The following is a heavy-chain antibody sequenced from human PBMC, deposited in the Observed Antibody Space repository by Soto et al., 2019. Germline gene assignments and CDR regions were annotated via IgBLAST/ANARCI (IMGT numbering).Heavy chain of an antibody. J-gene: IGHJ3*02. CDR3: ARSRITMVRGEGAFDI. CDR2: INPNSGGT. D-gene: IGHD3-10*01. Sequence: QVQLVQSGAEVKKPGASVKVSCKASGYTFTGYCMHWVRQAPGQGLEWMGWINPNSGGTNYAQKFQGWVTMTRDTSISTAYMELSRLRSDDTAVYYCARSRITMVRGEGAFDIWGQGTMVTVSS. V-gene: IGHV1-2*04. CDR1: GYTFTGYC.